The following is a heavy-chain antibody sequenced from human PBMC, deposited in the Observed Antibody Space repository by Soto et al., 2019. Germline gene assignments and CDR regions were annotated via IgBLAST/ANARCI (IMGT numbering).Heavy chain of an antibody. D-gene: IGHD6-13*01. CDR2: TSAYNGNT. CDR1: GYTFTNYA. CDR3: ARDLAAAGPFDC. V-gene: IGHV1-18*01. J-gene: IGHJ4*02. Sequence: QVQLVQSGAEVKKPGASVKVSCKASGYTFTNYAFSWVRQAPGQGLEWMEWTSAYNGNTNYPQKLQGRVTMTTDTSTSTAYMERRSLRSDDTAVYYCARDLAAAGPFDCWGQGTLVTVSS.